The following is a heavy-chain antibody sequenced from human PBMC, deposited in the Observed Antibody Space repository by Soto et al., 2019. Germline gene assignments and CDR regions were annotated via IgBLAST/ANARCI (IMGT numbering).Heavy chain of an antibody. J-gene: IGHJ4*02. CDR3: SRDGHYYHSMI. CDR2: ISFTGDT. V-gene: IGHV4-61*08. Sequence: QVQLQESGPGLVKPSETLSLICTVSGDSVSGGGYYWTWIRQPPGKGLEWIGYISFTGDTTYNPSLRSRVTIAMHTSKNQFSLKLTSATAADTALYYCSRDGHYYHSMIWGPGTLVTVSS. CDR1: GDSVSGGGYY. D-gene: IGHD3-22*01.